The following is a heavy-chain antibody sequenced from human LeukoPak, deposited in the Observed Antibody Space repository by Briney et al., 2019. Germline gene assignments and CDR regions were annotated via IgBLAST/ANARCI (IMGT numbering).Heavy chain of an antibody. CDR1: GFTFSDYY. Sequence: GGSLRLSCAASGFTFSDYYMSWIRQAPGKGLEWVSYISSSSSTIYYADSVKGRFTISRDNAKNSLYLQMNSLRAEDTAGYYCARDPNQWELRDYFDYWGQGTLVTVSS. J-gene: IGHJ4*02. V-gene: IGHV3-11*01. CDR2: ISSSSSTI. CDR3: ARDPNQWELRDYFDY. D-gene: IGHD1-26*01.